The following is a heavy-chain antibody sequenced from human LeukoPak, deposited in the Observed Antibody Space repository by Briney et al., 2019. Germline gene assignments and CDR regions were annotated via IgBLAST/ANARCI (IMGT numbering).Heavy chain of an antibody. V-gene: IGHV3-7*01. J-gene: IGHJ3*02. CDR3: ARVRSGAFDM. CDR1: GFTFSSYW. CDR2: IIQDGSDK. Sequence: GGSLRLSCAASGFTFSSYWMSWVRQAPGKGLEWVANIIQDGSDKYYVDSVKGRFTISRDNAKNSLYLQMNSLRAEDTAVYYRARVRSGAFDMWGQGTMVTVSS.